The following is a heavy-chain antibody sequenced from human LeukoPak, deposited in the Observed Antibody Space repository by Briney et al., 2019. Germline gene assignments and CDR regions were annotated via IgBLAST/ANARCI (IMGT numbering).Heavy chain of an antibody. CDR3: VRESVYGSGSYYSY. CDR2: IKQDGSEK. CDR1: GFTFSNYW. Sequence: EGSLRLSCAASGFTFSNYWMTWVRQAPGKGLEWVANIKQDGSEKFYVDSVEGRFTISRDNAKSSLYLQMNSLRAEDTAVYFCVRESVYGSGSYYSYWGQGTLVTVSS. J-gene: IGHJ4*02. V-gene: IGHV3-7*04. D-gene: IGHD3-10*01.